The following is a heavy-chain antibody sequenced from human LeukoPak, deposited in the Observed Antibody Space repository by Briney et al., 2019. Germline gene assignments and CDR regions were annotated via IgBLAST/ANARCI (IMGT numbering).Heavy chain of an antibody. CDR3: ARDPSGSYWSYFDY. D-gene: IGHD1-26*01. J-gene: IGHJ4*02. V-gene: IGHV3-7*01. Sequence: PGGSLRLSCAASGFTFSKYWMSWVRQAPGKGLEWVANIKQDGSEKYYVDSVKGRFTISRDNAENSLYLQMNSLRAEDTAVYYCARDPSGSYWSYFDYWGQGTLVTVSS. CDR1: GFTFSKYW. CDR2: IKQDGSEK.